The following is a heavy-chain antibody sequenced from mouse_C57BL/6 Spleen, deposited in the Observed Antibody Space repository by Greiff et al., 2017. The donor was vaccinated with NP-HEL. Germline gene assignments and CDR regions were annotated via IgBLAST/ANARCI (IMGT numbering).Heavy chain of an antibody. D-gene: IGHD4-1*01. Sequence: VQLQQSGPELVKPGASVKISCKASGYAFSSSWMNWVKQRPGKGLEWIGRIYPGDGDTNYNGKFKGKATLTADKSSSTAYMQLSSLTSEDSAVYFCARSETGYFDDWGQGTTLTVSS. J-gene: IGHJ2*01. CDR3: ARSETGYFDD. V-gene: IGHV1-82*01. CDR1: GYAFSSSW. CDR2: IYPGDGDT.